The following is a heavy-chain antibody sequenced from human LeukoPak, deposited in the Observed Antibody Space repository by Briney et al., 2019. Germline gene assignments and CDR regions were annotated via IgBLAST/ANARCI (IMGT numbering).Heavy chain of an antibody. D-gene: IGHD3-22*01. CDR3: ARVGRYENDSRIY. V-gene: IGHV3-30-3*01. CDR1: GFTSSSYA. CDR2: ISYDGSNK. Sequence: GGSLRLSRAASGFTSSSYAMHWVRQAPGKGLEWVAVISYDGSNKYYADSVKGRFTISRDNSKNTLYLQMNSLRAEDTAVYYCARVGRYENDSRIYWGQGTLVTVSS. J-gene: IGHJ4*02.